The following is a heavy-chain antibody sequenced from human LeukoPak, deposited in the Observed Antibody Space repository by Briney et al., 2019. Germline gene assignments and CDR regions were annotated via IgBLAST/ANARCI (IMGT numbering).Heavy chain of an antibody. J-gene: IGHJ4*02. CDR2: IAYDGSRA. Sequence: TGGSLRLSCAGPGFTFGGYGMHWFRQTPGKGLEWLAVIAYDGSRAFYADSVKGRFTISRDNSKNTMSVQMDDLRAEDTAVYYCTRYNNDHFDYWGQGTLVTVSS. V-gene: IGHV3-33*01. D-gene: IGHD1-14*01. CDR3: TRYNNDHFDY. CDR1: GFTFGGYG.